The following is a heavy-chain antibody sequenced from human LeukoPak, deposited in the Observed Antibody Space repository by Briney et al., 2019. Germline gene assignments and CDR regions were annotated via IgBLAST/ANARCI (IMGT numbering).Heavy chain of an antibody. V-gene: IGHV3-23*01. CDR2: VGGSGDIT. CDR1: RFTFSNYG. J-gene: IGHJ4*02. Sequence: GSLRLSCAASRFTFSNYGMTWIRRAPGKGLEWVSAVGGSGDITYYSNSVKGRFTVSRDNSKNTLYLQMNSLRADDTAVYYCAKTAGYFDHWGQGTLVTVSS. CDR3: AKTAGYFDH.